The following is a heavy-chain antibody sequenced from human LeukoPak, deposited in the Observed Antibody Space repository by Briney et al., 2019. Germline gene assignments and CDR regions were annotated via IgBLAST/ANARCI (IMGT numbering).Heavy chain of an antibody. V-gene: IGHV3-74*01. CDR1: GFTFRSYW. D-gene: IGHD3-16*02. CDR2: ISDDGSSA. CDR3: ARGSRSYRYYYYYYGMDV. J-gene: IGHJ6*02. Sequence: GGSLRLSCTASGFTFRSYWMHWVRQIPGKGLMWVSRISDDGSSASYADSVKGRFTISRDNAKNSLYLQMNSLRAEDTALYHCARGSRSYRYYYYYYGMDVWGQGTTVTVSS.